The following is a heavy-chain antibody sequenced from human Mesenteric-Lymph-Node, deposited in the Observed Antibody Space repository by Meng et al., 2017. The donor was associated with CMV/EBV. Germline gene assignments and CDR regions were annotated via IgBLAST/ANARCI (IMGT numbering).Heavy chain of an antibody. CDR3: ARLNSGYDDYYNYYGMDV. CDR1: GFTFSSYE. CDR2: ISSSGSTI. J-gene: IGHJ6*02. D-gene: IGHD5-12*01. Sequence: GESLKISCAASGFTFSSYEMNWVRQAPGKGLEWVSYISSSGSTIYYADSVKGRFTISRDNAKNSLYLQMNSLRAEETAVYYCARLNSGYDDYYNYYGMDVWGQGTTVTISS. V-gene: IGHV3-48*03.